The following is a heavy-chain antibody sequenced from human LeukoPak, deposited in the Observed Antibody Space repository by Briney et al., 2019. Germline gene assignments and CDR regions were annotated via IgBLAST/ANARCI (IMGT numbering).Heavy chain of an antibody. D-gene: IGHD6-6*01. J-gene: IGHJ4*02. CDR2: TYDRSKSSF. CDR1: GDIIFTNNVA. CDR3: ERWQYTSFDT. Sequence: SQTLSLTCAVSGDIIFTNNVAWNWLRQSPSRGLEWLVSTYDRSKSSFDYAVTVKSRITINADTSKNQFSLQLGSVTPEDTAVYYCERWQYTSFDTWGQGTLVTVSS. V-gene: IGHV6-1*01.